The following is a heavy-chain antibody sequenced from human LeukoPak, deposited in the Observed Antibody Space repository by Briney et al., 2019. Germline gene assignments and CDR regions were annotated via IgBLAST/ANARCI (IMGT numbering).Heavy chain of an antibody. CDR3: ARGPPYSSSWFGYFDY. CDR1: GGSISSGLYS. D-gene: IGHD6-13*01. CDR2: IYHTGST. J-gene: IGHJ4*02. V-gene: IGHV4-30-2*01. Sequence: SETLSLTCDVSGGSISSGLYSWSWIRQPLGKGLEWIGYIYHTGSTYYNPSLKSRVTISVDTSKNQFSLRLSSVTAADTAVYYCARGPPYSSSWFGYFDYWGQGTLVTVSS.